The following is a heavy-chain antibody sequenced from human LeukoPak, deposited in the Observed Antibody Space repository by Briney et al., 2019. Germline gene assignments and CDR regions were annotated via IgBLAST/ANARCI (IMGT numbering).Heavy chain of an antibody. D-gene: IGHD2-2*02. CDR2: ISYSGST. J-gene: IGHJ6*03. CDR3: ARDSPLYCRSGICYSFKEYSYYMDV. CDR1: GGSISSGGYY. Sequence: SETLSLTCTVSGGSISSGGYYWSWIRQHPGKGLEWIGYISYSGSTHYNPSLQSRLTISVDTSKNQFSLKLNSVTAADTAVYYCARDSPLYCRSGICYSFKEYSYYMDVWGKGTTVTVSS. V-gene: IGHV4-31*03.